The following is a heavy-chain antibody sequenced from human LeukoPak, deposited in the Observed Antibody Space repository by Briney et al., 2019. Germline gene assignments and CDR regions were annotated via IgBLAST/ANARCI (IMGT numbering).Heavy chain of an antibody. V-gene: IGHV3-30*18. CDR1: RFTFRSYG. CDR2: ISYDGSNK. J-gene: IGHJ6*02. CDR3: AKPETRLNQAYGMDV. D-gene: IGHD1-14*01. Sequence: GGSLRLSCAASRFTFRSYGMHWVRQAPGKGLEWVAVISYDGSNKYYADSVKGRFTISRDNSKNTLYLQMNSLRAEDTAVYYCAKPETRLNQAYGMDVWGQGTTVPVSS.